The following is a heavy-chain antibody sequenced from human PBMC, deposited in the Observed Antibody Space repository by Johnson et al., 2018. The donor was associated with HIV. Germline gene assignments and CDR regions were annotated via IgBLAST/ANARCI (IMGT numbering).Heavy chain of an antibody. CDR3: ARDGPSAAV. D-gene: IGHD6-25*01. Sequence: EVQLVESGGGLVQPGGSLRLSCVVSGFTVSSYYMSWVRQAPGKGLEWVSIVFSGDNTYYADSVKGRFTISRDNSKNTLYLQMNSLRAEDTAVYYCARDGPSAAVWGQGTMVTVSS. J-gene: IGHJ3*01. V-gene: IGHV3-66*01. CDR1: GFTVSSYY. CDR2: VFSGDNT.